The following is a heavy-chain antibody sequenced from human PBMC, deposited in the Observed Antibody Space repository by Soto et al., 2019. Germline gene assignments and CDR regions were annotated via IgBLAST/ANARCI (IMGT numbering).Heavy chain of an antibody. D-gene: IGHD3-22*01. CDR3: ARGFEKSSGYWGLDY. V-gene: IGHV4-34*01. CDR2: INHSGST. CDR1: GGSFSGYY. J-gene: IGHJ4*02. Sequence: PSETLSLTCAVYGGSFSGYYWSWIRQPPGKGLEWIGEINHSGSTNYNPSLKSRVTISVDTSKNQFSLKLSSVTAADTAVYYCARGFEKSSGYWGLDYWGQGTLVTVSS.